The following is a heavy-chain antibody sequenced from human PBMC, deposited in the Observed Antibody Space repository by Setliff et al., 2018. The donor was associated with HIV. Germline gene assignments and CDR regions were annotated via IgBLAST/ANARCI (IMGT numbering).Heavy chain of an antibody. D-gene: IGHD1-1*01. V-gene: IGHV1-69*05. CDR2: VIPIYVTS. CDR3: ARLDTTMMNFDY. Sequence: SVKVSCKASGVSFTTSGFSWVRLAPGHGLEWMGGVIPIYVTSNYAQKFEGRLTISTDESTSTVYMELGGLTTDDTGIYYCARLDTTMMNFDYWGQGTLVTVTS. J-gene: IGHJ4*02. CDR1: GVSFTTSG.